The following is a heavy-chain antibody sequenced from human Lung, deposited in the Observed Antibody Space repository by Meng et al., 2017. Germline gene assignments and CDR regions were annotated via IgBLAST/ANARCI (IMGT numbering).Heavy chain of an antibody. Sequence: GESLKISCAASGFTFSSYAMSWVRQAPGKGLEWVSAISGSGGSTYYADSVKGRFTISRDNSKNTLYLQMNSLRAEDTAVYYCAKHTTVLDYYYYGMDVWGQGTTVTVSS. V-gene: IGHV3-23*01. J-gene: IGHJ6*02. CDR3: AKHTTVLDYYYYGMDV. CDR2: ISGSGGST. D-gene: IGHD3-10*01. CDR1: GFTFSSYA.